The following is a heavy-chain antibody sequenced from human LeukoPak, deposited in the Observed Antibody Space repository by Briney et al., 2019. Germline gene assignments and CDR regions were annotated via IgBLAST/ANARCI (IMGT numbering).Heavy chain of an antibody. CDR3: ARVIASYGDSAY. CDR2: ISSTSSAI. Sequence: GGSLRLSCAASGFTFSSFSMNWVRQAPGKGLEWLSYISSTSSAIYYADSLKGRLTISRDNAKNSLYLQMNSLRAEDTAVYYCARVIASYGDSAYWGQGTLVTVSS. J-gene: IGHJ4*02. D-gene: IGHD5-18*01. CDR1: GFTFSSFS. V-gene: IGHV3-48*04.